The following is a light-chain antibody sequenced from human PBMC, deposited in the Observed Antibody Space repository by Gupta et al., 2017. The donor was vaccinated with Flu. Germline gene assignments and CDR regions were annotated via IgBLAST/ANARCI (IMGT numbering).Light chain of an antibody. V-gene: IGKV1-39*01. J-gene: IGKJ3*01. CDR3: QQGDITPFA. CDR2: GAS. Sequence: PSSLSASVEDRVTTTCRANRIINRYLTWYQQKPGKAPRLLIYGASRRESGVPSRFSGSGSGTDFTLTIRRLQPEDFATYYCQQGDITPFAFGHGTKVDIK. CDR1: RIINRY.